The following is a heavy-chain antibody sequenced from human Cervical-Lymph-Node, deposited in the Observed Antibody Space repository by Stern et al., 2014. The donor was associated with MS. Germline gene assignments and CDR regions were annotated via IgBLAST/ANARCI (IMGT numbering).Heavy chain of an antibody. V-gene: IGHV5-51*01. J-gene: IGHJ3*02. D-gene: IGHD3-22*01. CDR3: VRRGDSGGYDTFDI. CDR2: IYPGDSDT. Sequence: EVQLVESGAEVKKPGESLKISCKTSGYSFSNFWIGWGRQMPGKGLEWMGIIYPGDSDTTYSPHFPGPVTISADESISTAYLQWRSLKASDTAMYYCVRRGDSGGYDTFDIWGQGTMLIVSS. CDR1: GYSFSNFW.